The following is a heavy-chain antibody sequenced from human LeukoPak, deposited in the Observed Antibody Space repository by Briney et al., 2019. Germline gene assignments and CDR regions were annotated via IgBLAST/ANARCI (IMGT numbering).Heavy chain of an antibody. CDR2: MNPNSGNT. J-gene: IGHJ6*02. V-gene: IGHV1-8*01. CDR1: GYTFTSYD. CDR3: ARVVYQLPYYYYGMDV. D-gene: IGHD2-2*01. Sequence: ASVKVSCKASGYTFTSYDINWVRQATGQGLEWMGWMNPNSGNTGYAQKFQGRVTMTRNTSISTAYMELSSLRSEDTAVYYCARVVYQLPYYYYGMDVWGQGTTVTVSS.